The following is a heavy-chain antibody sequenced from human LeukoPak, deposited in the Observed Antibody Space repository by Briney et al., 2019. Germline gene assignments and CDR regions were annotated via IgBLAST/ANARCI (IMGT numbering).Heavy chain of an antibody. CDR1: GFTFSSYA. CDR3: AKDQTRPDYFDY. J-gene: IGHJ4*02. CDR2: ISGSGGST. Sequence: GGSLRLSCAASGFTFSSYAMSWVRQAPGKGLEWVPAISGSGGSTYYADSVKGRFTISRDNSKNTLYLQMNSLRAEDTAVYYCAKDQTRPDYFDYWGQGTLVTVSS. V-gene: IGHV3-23*01.